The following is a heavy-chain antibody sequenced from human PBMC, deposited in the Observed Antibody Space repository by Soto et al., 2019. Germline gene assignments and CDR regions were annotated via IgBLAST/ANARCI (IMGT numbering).Heavy chain of an antibody. J-gene: IGHJ6*02. D-gene: IGHD3-9*01. CDR2: FDPEDGET. CDR1: GYTLTELS. CDR3: ATTPMKDILTGPLYYYYYGMDV. Sequence: ASVKVSCKVSGYTLTELSMHWLRQAPGKGLEWMGGFDPEDGETIYAQKFQGRVTMTEDTSTDTAYMELSSLRSEDTAVYYCATTPMKDILTGPLYYYYYGMDVWGQGTTVTVS. V-gene: IGHV1-24*01.